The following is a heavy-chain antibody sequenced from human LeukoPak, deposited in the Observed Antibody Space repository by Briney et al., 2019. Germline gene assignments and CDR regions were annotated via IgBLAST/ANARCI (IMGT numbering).Heavy chain of an antibody. Sequence: GGSLRLSCAASGFTFSSYGMSWVRQAPGKGLEWVSAISGSGGSTYYADSVKGRFTISRDNSKNTLYLQMNSLRAEVTAVYYCAKWDTYYDSSGYYFYWGQGTLVTVSS. CDR3: AKWDTYYDSSGYYFY. CDR2: ISGSGGST. D-gene: IGHD3-22*01. J-gene: IGHJ4*02. V-gene: IGHV3-23*01. CDR1: GFTFSSYG.